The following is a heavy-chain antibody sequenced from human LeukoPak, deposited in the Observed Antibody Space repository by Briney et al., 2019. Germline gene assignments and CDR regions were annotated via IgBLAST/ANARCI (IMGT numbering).Heavy chain of an antibody. CDR2: ISSSGSTI. V-gene: IGHV3-11*01. D-gene: IGHD4/OR15-4a*01. CDR1: GFTFSDYY. J-gene: IGHJ6*03. CDR3: TRRVLRGYYYMDV. Sequence: GGSLRLSCAASGFTFSDYYMSWIRQAPGKGLEWVSYISSSGSTIYYADSVKGRFTISRDNAKNSLYLQMNSLKTEDTAVYYCTRRVLRGYYYMDVWGKGTTVTVSS.